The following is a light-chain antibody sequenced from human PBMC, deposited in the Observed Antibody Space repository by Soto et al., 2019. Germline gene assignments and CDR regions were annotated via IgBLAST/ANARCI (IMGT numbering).Light chain of an antibody. CDR3: QQYSSDST. Sequence: DIRMTQSPSTLSASVGDRVTITCRASQSINNWLAWYQQKPGKAPKLLIYRASSLENGVPSRFSGRGSGTDFIFTISSLQPDDFATYYCQQYSSDSTLGQGTKVEIK. CDR2: RAS. CDR1: QSINNW. V-gene: IGKV1-5*03. J-gene: IGKJ1*01.